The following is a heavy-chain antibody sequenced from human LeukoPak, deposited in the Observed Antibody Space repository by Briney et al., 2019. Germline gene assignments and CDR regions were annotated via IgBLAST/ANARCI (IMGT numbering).Heavy chain of an antibody. J-gene: IGHJ4*02. CDR3: ARGVSAGQLWFGESYYFDY. CDR1: GGTFSSYA. D-gene: IGHD3-10*01. Sequence: ASVKVSCKASGGTFSSYAISWVRQAPGQGLEWMGGIIPIFGTANYAQKFQGRVTITTDESTRTAYIELSSLRSEDTAVYYCARGVSAGQLWFGESYYFDYWGQGTLVTVSS. CDR2: IIPIFGTA. V-gene: IGHV1-69*05.